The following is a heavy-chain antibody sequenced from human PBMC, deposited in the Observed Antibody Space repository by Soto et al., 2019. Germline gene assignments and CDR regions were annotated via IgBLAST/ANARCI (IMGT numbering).Heavy chain of an antibody. CDR1: GYTFNGYY. V-gene: IGHV1-2*04. CDR3: ARDPREVTAILDDYYGMDV. J-gene: IGHJ6*02. CDR2: INPNSGGT. D-gene: IGHD2-21*02. Sequence: DSVKVSCKDSGYTFNGYYMHWVRPAPGQGLEWMGWINPNSGGTNYAQKFQGWVTMTRDTSIGTAYMELSRLRSDDTAVYYCARDPREVTAILDDYYGMDVWGQGTTDTVSS.